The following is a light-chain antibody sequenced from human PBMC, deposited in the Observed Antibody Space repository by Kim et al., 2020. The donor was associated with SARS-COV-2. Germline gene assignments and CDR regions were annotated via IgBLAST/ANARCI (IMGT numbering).Light chain of an antibody. CDR2: GKN. CDR3: NSRDSNDNVV. V-gene: IGLV3-19*01. CDR1: SLRSYY. Sequence: SSELTQDPAVSVALGQTVRITCQGDSLRSYYATWYQQKPGQAPILVIYGKNNRPSGIPDRFPGSSSGNTAALPITGPQAGYEADYYCNSRDSNDNVVFGG. J-gene: IGLJ2*01.